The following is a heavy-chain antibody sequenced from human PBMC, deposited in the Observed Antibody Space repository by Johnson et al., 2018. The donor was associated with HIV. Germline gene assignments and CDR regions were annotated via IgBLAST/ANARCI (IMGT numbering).Heavy chain of an antibody. CDR3: ARDPGHGGRLYDAFDI. CDR1: GSTFRGYA. CDR2: ISYDGTDQ. V-gene: IGHV3-30*04. D-gene: IGHD4-23*01. J-gene: IGHJ3*02. Sequence: QVLLVESGGGVVQPGDSLRLSCAEYGSTFRGYALHWVRQAPGTGLAWVALISYDGTDQYYADSVQALFTISRDNSKHTLSLQMNILRGADTGVYYCARDPGHGGRLYDAFDIWGQGTMVTVSS.